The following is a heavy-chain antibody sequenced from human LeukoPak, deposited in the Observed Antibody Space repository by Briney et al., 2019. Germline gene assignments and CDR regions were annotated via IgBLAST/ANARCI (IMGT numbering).Heavy chain of an antibody. CDR3: ARDYASWSYYNIFEY. D-gene: IGHD3-10*01. Sequence: GRSLRLSCAASGFTFSFYAMYWVRQAPGKGLEWVAVISYDGSTKYYPDSVKGRFSVSRDNSNNTLYLQMNSLRAEDTAVYYCARDYASWSYYNIFEYWGQGTLVAVSS. CDR1: GFTFSFYA. CDR2: ISYDGSTK. V-gene: IGHV3-30*04. J-gene: IGHJ4*02.